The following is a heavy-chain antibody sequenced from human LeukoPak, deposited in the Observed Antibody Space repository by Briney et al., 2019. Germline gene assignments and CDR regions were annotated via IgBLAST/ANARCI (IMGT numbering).Heavy chain of an antibody. CDR3: ANFYDSSVYYGY. D-gene: IGHD3-22*01. J-gene: IGHJ4*02. Sequence: GGSLRLSCEASGFTFSSYAMSWVRQAPGKGLEWVSVISGSGGSTYYADSVKGRFTISRDNSKNTLYLQMNSLRAEDTAVYYCANFYDSSVYYGYWGQGTLVTVSS. V-gene: IGHV3-23*01. CDR1: GFTFSSYA. CDR2: ISGSGGST.